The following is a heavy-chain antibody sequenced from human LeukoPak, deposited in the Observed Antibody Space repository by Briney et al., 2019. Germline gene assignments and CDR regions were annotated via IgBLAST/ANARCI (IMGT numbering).Heavy chain of an antibody. V-gene: IGHV1-18*01. CDR3: ARDFEAVADEEGYDAFDI. J-gene: IGHJ3*02. CDR1: GYTSTSYG. CDR2: ISAYNGNT. Sequence: APVKVSCKASGYTSTSYGVNWVRQAPGQGLEWMGGISAYNGNTNYAQKFQGRVTMTKDTSANRVYMELRSLRPDDTAGYYCARDFEAVADEEGYDAFDIWGQGTMVTVSS. D-gene: IGHD6-19*01.